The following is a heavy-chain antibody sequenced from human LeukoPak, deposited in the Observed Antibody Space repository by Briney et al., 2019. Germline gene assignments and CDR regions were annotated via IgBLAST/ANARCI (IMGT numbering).Heavy chain of an antibody. CDR2: ISSSSSAI. D-gene: IGHD2-2*01. CDR1: GFTFSSYS. CDR3: ARFVVGEVVPAATYYFDY. V-gene: IGHV3-48*01. J-gene: IGHJ4*02. Sequence: SGGSLRLSCAASGFTFSSYSMNWVRQAPGKGLEWVSYISSSSSAIYYADSVKGRFTISRDNAKNSLYLQMNSLRAEDTAVYYCARFVVGEVVPAATYYFDYWGQGTLVTVSS.